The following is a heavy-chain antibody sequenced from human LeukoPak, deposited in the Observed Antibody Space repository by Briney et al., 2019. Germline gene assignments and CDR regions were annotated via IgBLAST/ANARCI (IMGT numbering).Heavy chain of an antibody. V-gene: IGHV4-34*01. CDR3: ARGGYFGSGPMDV. CDR2: INHSGST. CDR1: GGSFSGYY. Sequence: SETLSLTCAVYGGSFSGYYWSWIRQPPGKGLERIGEINHSGSTNYNPSLKSRVTISVDTSKNQFSLKLSSVTAADTAVYYCARGGYFGSGPMDVWGQGTTVTVSS. J-gene: IGHJ6*02. D-gene: IGHD3-10*01.